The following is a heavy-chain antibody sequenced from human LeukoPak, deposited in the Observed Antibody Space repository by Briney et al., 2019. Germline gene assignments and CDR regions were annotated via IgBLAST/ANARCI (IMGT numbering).Heavy chain of an antibody. CDR2: IYYSGST. V-gene: IGHV4-31*03. CDR1: GGSISSGGYY. D-gene: IGHD3-22*01. CDR3: ARDRSYYYDSSGPVADDAFDI. J-gene: IGHJ3*02. Sequence: SETLSLTCTVSGGSISSGGYYWSWIRQHPGKGLEWIGYIYYSGSTYYNPSLKSRVTISVDTSKNQFSLKLSSVTAADTAVYYCARDRSYYYDSSGPVADDAFDIWGQGTMVTVSS.